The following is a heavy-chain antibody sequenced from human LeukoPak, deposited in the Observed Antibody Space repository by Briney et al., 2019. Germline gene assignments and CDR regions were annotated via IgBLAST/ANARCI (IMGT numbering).Heavy chain of an antibody. J-gene: IGHJ4*02. CDR2: ISSSSSYI. V-gene: IGHV3-21*01. D-gene: IGHD2-15*01. Sequence: GSLRLSCAASGFTFSSYSMNWVRQAPGKGLEWVSSISSSSSYIYYADSVKGRFTISRDNAKNSLYLQMNSLRAEDTAVYYCARVLPGYCSGGSCFGVDYWGQGTLVTVSS. CDR1: GFTFSSYS. CDR3: ARVLPGYCSGGSCFGVDY.